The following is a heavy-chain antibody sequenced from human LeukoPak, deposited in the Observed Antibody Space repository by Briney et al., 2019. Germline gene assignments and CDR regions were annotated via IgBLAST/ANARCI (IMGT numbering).Heavy chain of an antibody. CDR2: IRHDGSNK. Sequence: GGSLRLSCAASGFSFSSYGMHWVRQAPGKGLEWVAFIRHDGSNKNYADSVKGRFTISRDNSKNTLYLQMNSLRAEDTAVYYCAKLIAAADYWGQGTLVTVSS. V-gene: IGHV3-30*02. CDR1: GFSFSSYG. D-gene: IGHD6-13*01. J-gene: IGHJ4*02. CDR3: AKLIAAADY.